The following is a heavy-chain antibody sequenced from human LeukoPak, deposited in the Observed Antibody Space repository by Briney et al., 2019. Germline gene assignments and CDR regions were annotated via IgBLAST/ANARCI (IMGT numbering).Heavy chain of an antibody. Sequence: GGSLRLSCAASGFNFRNYAMSWVRQAPGKGLEWVSGIGGGGTYYADSVKGRFTISRDNSKNILFLQMNSLRAEDTAVYHCAKVDWNSSGCYPPTWGQGTLVTVSS. CDR2: IGGGGT. J-gene: IGHJ5*02. V-gene: IGHV3-23*01. CDR3: AKVDWNSSGCYPPT. D-gene: IGHD3-22*01. CDR1: GFNFRNYA.